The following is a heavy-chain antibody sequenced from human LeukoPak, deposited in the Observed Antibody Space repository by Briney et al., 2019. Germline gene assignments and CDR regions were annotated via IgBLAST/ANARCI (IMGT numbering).Heavy chain of an antibody. CDR1: GYTFTGYY. CDR3: ARDDSSYLDY. CDR2: INPNSGAT. V-gene: IGHV1-2*02. J-gene: IGHJ4*02. D-gene: IGHD3-22*01. Sequence: ASVKVSCKASGYTFTGYYIHWVRQAPGQGLEWIGWINPNSGATSYAQNFQGRVTMTRDTCISTVYMELSGLRFDDTAVFYCARDDSSYLDYWGQGTLVIVSS.